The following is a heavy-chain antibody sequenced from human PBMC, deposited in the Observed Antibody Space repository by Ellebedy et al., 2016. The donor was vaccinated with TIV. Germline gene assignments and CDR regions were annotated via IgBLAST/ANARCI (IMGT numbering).Heavy chain of an antibody. D-gene: IGHD2-15*01. CDR1: GFTFSDHY. Sequence: GESLKISCAASGFTFSDHYMDWVRQAPGKGLEWVGRIRNKANGYTTTYAASVKGRFTISRDDSKESMYLEMKSLKTEDTAVYYCARDKWYAFDIWGQGTMVTVSS. V-gene: IGHV3-72*01. J-gene: IGHJ3*02. CDR2: IRNKANGYTT. CDR3: ARDKWYAFDI.